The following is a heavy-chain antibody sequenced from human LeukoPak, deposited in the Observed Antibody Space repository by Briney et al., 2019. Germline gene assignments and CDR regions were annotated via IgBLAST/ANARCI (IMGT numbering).Heavy chain of an antibody. V-gene: IGHV1-24*01. CDR2: FDPEDGET. J-gene: IGHJ4*02. D-gene: IGHD3-22*01. CDR1: GYTLTELS. CDR3: ATVRLYYYDRSRAFEY. Sequence: SVKVSFKVSGYTLTELSIHWVRQAPGKGLEWVGGFDPEDGETIYAQKFQGRVSMTEDTSNDKAYMELSRLRCEEADVYYCATVRLYYYDRSRAFEYWGQGTLDTVSP.